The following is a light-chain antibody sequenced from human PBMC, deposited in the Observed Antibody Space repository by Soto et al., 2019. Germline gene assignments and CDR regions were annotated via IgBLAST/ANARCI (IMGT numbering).Light chain of an antibody. V-gene: IGKV1-39*01. CDR2: TSG. CDR3: QQTYNNPYT. CDR1: QRITTY. Sequence: IHMTQSPSSLSASVGDRVTITCRASQRITTYLNWYQQKPGEAPKLLISTSGTLQRGVPSRFTGSGSRTDFTLTITGLQPADFATYFCQQTYNNPYTFGQGTKLEIK. J-gene: IGKJ2*01.